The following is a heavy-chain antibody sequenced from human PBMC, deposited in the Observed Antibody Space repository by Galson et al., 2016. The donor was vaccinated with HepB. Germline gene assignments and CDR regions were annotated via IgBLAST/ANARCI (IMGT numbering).Heavy chain of an antibody. CDR1: EFIFSDHY. Sequence: SLRLSCAASEFIFSDHYVDWVRQAPGKGLEWVGRTRNIGNSYTTEYAASVIGRFTISRDDSKNLLYLQMNNLKTEDTAVYYCAGPLTDSGFRIGVQWGQGTLVTVSS. V-gene: IGHV3-72*01. D-gene: IGHD3-3*01. CDR3: AGPLTDSGFRIGVQ. J-gene: IGHJ4*02. CDR2: TRNIGNSYTT.